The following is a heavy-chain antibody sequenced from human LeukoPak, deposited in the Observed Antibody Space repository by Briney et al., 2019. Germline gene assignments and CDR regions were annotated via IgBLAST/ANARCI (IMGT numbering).Heavy chain of an antibody. J-gene: IGHJ4*02. CDR3: ARDRYGYCSSTSCQIPFDY. CDR2: INPNSGGT. Sequence: ASVKVSCNASGYTFTGYYMHWVRQAPGQGLEWMGRINPNSGGTNYAQKFQGRVTMTRDTSISTGYMELSRLRPDDTAVYYCARDRYGYCSSTSCQIPFDYWGQGTLVTVSS. D-gene: IGHD2-2*03. V-gene: IGHV1-2*06. CDR1: GYTFTGYY.